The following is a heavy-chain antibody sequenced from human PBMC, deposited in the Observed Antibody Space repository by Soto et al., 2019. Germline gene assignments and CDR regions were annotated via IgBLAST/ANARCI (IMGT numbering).Heavy chain of an antibody. CDR3: AGGIAARHIDAFDI. CDR1: GYTFTGYY. CDR2: INPNSGGT. V-gene: IGHV1-2*04. J-gene: IGHJ3*02. Sequence: ASVKVSCKASGYTFTGYYMHWVRQAPGQGLEWMGWINPNSGGTNYAQKFQGWVTMTRDTSISTAYMELSRLGSDDTAVYYCAGGIAARHIDAFDIWGQGTMVTVSS. D-gene: IGHD6-6*01.